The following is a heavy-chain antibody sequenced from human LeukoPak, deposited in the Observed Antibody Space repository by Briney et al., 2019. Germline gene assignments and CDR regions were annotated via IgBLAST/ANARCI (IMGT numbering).Heavy chain of an antibody. D-gene: IGHD2-21*01. CDR1: GYTFTSYD. Sequence: GPSVNVSCKASGYTFTSYDINWVRQAPGEGLEWMGWMNPNSGNTGYAQKFQGRVTMTRNTSISTAYMELSSLRSEDTAVYYCARAYSSGFDYWGQGTLVTVSS. V-gene: IGHV1-8*01. CDR2: MNPNSGNT. J-gene: IGHJ4*02. CDR3: ARAYSSGFDY.